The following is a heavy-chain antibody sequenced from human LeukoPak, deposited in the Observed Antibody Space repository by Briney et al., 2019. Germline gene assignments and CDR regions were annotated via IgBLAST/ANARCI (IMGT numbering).Heavy chain of an antibody. Sequence: SEALSLTCTVSGGSISSTNYYWGWIRQPPGKGLEWIGSAYYSGTTYYTPSLKSRVTISVDTSKSRFSLKLISVTAADTAVYYCARIRGVLNWFDPWGQGTLVTVPS. J-gene: IGHJ5*02. D-gene: IGHD3-10*01. CDR1: GGSISSTNYY. V-gene: IGHV4-39*07. CDR2: AYYSGTT. CDR3: ARIRGVLNWFDP.